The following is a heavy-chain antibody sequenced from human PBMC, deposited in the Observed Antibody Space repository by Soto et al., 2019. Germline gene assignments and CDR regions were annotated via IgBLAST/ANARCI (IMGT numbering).Heavy chain of an antibody. J-gene: IGHJ4*02. CDR3: ATVPATEPTLMY. Sequence: APVKVSCKASGYTFTSYYMHWVRQAPGQGLEWMGIINPSGGSTSYAPKFQGRVTMTRDTSTSTVYMELSSLRSQDTAVYYCATVPATEPTLMYWGQAPLVTVSS. D-gene: IGHD2-2*01. V-gene: IGHV1-46*01. CDR1: GYTFTSYY. CDR2: INPSGGST.